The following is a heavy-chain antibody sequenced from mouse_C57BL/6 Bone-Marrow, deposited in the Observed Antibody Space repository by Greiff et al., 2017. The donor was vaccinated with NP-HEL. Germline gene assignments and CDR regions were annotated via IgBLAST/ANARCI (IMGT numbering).Heavy chain of an antibody. V-gene: IGHV1-63*01. Sequence: VQLQQSGAELVRPGTSVKMSCKASGYTFTNYWIGWAKQRPGHGLEWIGDIYPGGGYTNYNEKFKGKATLTADKSSSTAYRQFSSLTSEDSAIYYCARRTGTGYFDYWGQGTTLTVSS. J-gene: IGHJ2*01. D-gene: IGHD4-1*01. CDR2: IYPGGGYT. CDR3: ARRTGTGYFDY. CDR1: GYTFTNYW.